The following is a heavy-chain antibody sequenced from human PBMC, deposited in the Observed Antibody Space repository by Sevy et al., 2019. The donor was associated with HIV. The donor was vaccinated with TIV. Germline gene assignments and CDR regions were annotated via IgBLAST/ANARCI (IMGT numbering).Heavy chain of an antibody. Sequence: SETLSLTCTVSGGSISSSSYYWGWIRQPPGKGLEWIGSIYYCGSTNYNPSLKSRVTISVDTSKNQFSLKLSSVTAADTAAYYCARMDIAVAGSYTFDYWGQRPLVTVSS. D-gene: IGHD6-19*01. V-gene: IGHV4-39*01. J-gene: IGHJ4*02. CDR2: IYYCGST. CDR3: ARMDIAVAGSYTFDY. CDR1: GGSISSSSYY.